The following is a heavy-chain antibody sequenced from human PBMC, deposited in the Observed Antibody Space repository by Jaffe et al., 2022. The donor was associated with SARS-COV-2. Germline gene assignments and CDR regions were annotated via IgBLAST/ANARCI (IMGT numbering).Heavy chain of an antibody. V-gene: IGHV4-31*03. J-gene: IGHJ6*02. CDR1: GGSISSGGYY. CDR3: ARDRNSRSLYYYYGMDV. D-gene: IGHD6-13*01. CDR2: IYYSGST. Sequence: QVQLQESGPGLVKPSQTLSLTCTVSGGSISSGGYYWSWIRQHPGKGLEWIGYIYYSGSTYYNPSLKSRVTISVDTSKNQFSLKLSSVTAADTAVYYCARDRNSRSLYYYYGMDVWGQGTTVTVSS.